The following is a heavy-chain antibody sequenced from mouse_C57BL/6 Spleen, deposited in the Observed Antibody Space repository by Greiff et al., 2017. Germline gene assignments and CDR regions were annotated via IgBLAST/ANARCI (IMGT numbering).Heavy chain of an antibody. Sequence: QVQLKQSGPELVKPGASVKISCKASGYAFSSSWMNWVKQRPGQGLEWIGRIYPADGDTNYNRKFKGKATLTVDKSSSTAYMQLSSLTSEDSAVYFCARGGDNPLDYWGQGTTLTVSS. CDR1: GYAFSSSW. CDR2: IYPADGDT. J-gene: IGHJ2*01. CDR3: ARGGDNPLDY. D-gene: IGHD6-1*01. V-gene: IGHV1-82*01.